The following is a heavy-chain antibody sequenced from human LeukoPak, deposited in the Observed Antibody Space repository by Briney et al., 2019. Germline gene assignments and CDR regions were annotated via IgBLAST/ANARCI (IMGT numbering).Heavy chain of an antibody. J-gene: IGHJ5*02. CDR2: INHSGST. CDR1: GGSFSGYY. Sequence: MSSETLSLTCAVYGGSFSGYYWTWIRQPPGKGLEWIGEINHSGSTNYNTSLKSRVTISVDTSKNQFSLNLRSVTAADTAVYYCAKSGRDQLVRTNNWFDPWGQGTLVTVSS. V-gene: IGHV4-34*01. CDR3: AKSGRDQLVRTNNWFDP. D-gene: IGHD6-6*01.